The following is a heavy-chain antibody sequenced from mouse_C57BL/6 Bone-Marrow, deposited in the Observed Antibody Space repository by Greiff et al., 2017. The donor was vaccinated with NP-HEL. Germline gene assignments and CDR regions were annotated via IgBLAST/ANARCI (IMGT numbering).Heavy chain of an antibody. Sequence: EVQLQQSGPELVKPGASVKISCKASGYTFTDYYMNWVKQSHGKSLEWIGDINPNNGGTSYNQKFKGKATLTVDKSSSTAYMELRSLTSEDSAVYYCARWGYDGTGYFDYWGQGTTLTVSS. CDR3: ARWGYDGTGYFDY. J-gene: IGHJ2*01. V-gene: IGHV1-26*01. D-gene: IGHD2-14*01. CDR2: INPNNGGT. CDR1: GYTFTDYY.